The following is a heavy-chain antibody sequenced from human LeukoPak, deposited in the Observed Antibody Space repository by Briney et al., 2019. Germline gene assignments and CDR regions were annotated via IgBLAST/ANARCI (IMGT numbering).Heavy chain of an antibody. CDR2: IYYSGST. Sequence: SETLSLTCTVSGGSISSSSYYWGWIRQPPGKGLEWIGSIYYSGSTYYNPSLKSRVTISVDTSKNQFSLKLSSVTAADTAVYYCARENWGFFDYWGQGTLVTLSS. J-gene: IGHJ4*02. CDR1: GGSISSSSYY. CDR3: ARENWGFFDY. D-gene: IGHD3-16*01. V-gene: IGHV4-39*01.